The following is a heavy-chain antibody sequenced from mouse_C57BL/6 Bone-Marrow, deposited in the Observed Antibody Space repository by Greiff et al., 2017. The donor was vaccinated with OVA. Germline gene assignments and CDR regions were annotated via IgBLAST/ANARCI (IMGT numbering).Heavy chain of an antibody. CDR1: GYSFTSYY. D-gene: IGHD2-4*01. CDR3: ATGLRRRGGNYFDY. J-gene: IGHJ2*01. V-gene: IGHV1-66*01. Sequence: QVQLQQSGPELVKPGASVKISCKASGYSFTSYYIHWVKQRPGQGLEWIGWIYPGSGNTKYNEKFKGKATLTADTSSSTAYMQLSSLTSEDSAVYYCATGLRRRGGNYFDYWGQGTTLTVSS. CDR2: IYPGSGNT.